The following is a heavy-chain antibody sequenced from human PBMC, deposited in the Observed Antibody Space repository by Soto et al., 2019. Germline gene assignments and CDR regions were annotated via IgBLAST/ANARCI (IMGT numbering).Heavy chain of an antibody. CDR2: IIPIFGTA. CDR1: GGTFSSYA. D-gene: IGHD4-17*01. CDR3: ARATLYGDSTDYYYGMDV. V-gene: IGHV1-69*01. J-gene: IGHJ6*02. Sequence: QVQLVQSGAEVKKPGSSVKVSCKASGGTFSSYAISWVRQAPGQGLEWMGGIIPIFGTANYAQKFQGRVTITADESTSPAYMELSSLRFGDTAVYYCARATLYGDSTDYYYGMDVWGQGTTVTVSS.